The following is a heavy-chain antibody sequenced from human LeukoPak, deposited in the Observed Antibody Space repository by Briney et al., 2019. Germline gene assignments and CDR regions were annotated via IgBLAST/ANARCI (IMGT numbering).Heavy chain of an antibody. CDR2: INHSGST. J-gene: IGHJ4*02. V-gene: IGHV4-34*01. CDR3: ASASITRYYFDY. D-gene: IGHD4-11*01. Sequence: PSETLSLTCAVYGGSFSGYYWSWICLPPGKGLEWIGEINHSGSTNYNPSLKSRVTISVDTSTNQFSLKLSSVTAADTAVYYCASASITRYYFDYWGQGTLVTVSS. CDR1: GGSFSGYY.